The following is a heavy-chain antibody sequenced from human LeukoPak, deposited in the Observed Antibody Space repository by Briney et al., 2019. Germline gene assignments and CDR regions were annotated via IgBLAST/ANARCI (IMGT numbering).Heavy chain of an antibody. J-gene: IGHJ4*02. Sequence: PSETLSLTCTVSGGSISSSYWSWIRQPPGRGLEWIGYIYYTGSTYYNPSLKSRVTISVDTSKNQFSLKLSSVTAADTAMYYCARYWGPYDNSGAYFDYWGQGTLVTVSS. CDR2: IYYTGST. CDR3: ARYWGPYDNSGAYFDY. V-gene: IGHV4-59*08. CDR1: GGSISSSY. D-gene: IGHD3-22*01.